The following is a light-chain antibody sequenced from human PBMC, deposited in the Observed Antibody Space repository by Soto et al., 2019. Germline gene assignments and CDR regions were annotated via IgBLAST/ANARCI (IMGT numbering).Light chain of an antibody. V-gene: IGLV3-10*01. CDR2: EDT. Sequence: SSELTQPPSVSVSPGQTARITCSGDALPEKSAYWFQQKSGQAPVLVIYEDTSRPSGIPERYSGSTSGTVATLTITGAQVEDEADYFGYSTDSSGRHRVFGGGTKVTVL. J-gene: IGLJ3*02. CDR1: ALPEKS. CDR3: YSTDSSGRHRV.